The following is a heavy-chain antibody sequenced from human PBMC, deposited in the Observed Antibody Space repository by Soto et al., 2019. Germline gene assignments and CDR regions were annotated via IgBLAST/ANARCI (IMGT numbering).Heavy chain of an antibody. CDR2: IHYGGNA. D-gene: IGHD6-19*01. CDR3: ARGLITGSHYSGGWYYFDS. Sequence: SETLSVTCTVPGVSIHTYNLSCGWGRQPPGNGLEWIASIHYGGNAYYSPSLSTRVTISRDTSDNRVSLEMTSVTAADTAVYYCARGLITGSHYSGGWYYFDSWGQGTQVTVS. CDR1: GVSIHTYNLS. V-gene: IGHV4-39*02. J-gene: IGHJ4*02.